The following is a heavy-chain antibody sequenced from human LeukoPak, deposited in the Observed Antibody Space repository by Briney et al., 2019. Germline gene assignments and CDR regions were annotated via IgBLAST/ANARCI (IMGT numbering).Heavy chain of an antibody. CDR3: ARGRRRIQKNRSFDYYYGMDV. CDR2: INPNSGGT. Sequence: ASVKVSCKASGYTFTGYYMHWVRQAPGQGLEWMGWINPNSGGTNYAQKFQGRVTMTRDTSISTAYMELSRLRSDDTAVYYCARGRRRIQKNRSFDYYYGMDVWGQGTTVTVYS. V-gene: IGHV1-2*02. CDR1: GYTFTGYY. J-gene: IGHJ6*02. D-gene: IGHD5-18*01.